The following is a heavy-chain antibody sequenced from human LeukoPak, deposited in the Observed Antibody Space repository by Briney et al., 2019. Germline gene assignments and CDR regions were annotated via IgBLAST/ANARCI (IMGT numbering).Heavy chain of an antibody. CDR2: IYGSGST. CDR3: ARLKFYDSTGYSPGYYMDV. CDR1: GGSIIRNY. D-gene: IGHD3-22*01. V-gene: IGHV4-4*07. Sequence: SETLTLTCTVSGGSIIRNYWSWIRQSAGTGLEWIGRIYGSGSTDYNPSLKSRVTMSLDTSRKQFSLRLTSVTAADTAVYYCARLKFYDSTGYSPGYYMDVWGKGTTVSVFS. J-gene: IGHJ6*03.